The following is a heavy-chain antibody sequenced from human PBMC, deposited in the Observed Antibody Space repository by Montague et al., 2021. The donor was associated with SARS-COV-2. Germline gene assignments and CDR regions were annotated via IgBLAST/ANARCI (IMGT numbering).Heavy chain of an antibody. CDR2: VYYSGTT. CDR3: ARVVRYYDFWSGYTEYYYYGMDV. D-gene: IGHD3-3*01. Sequence: SETLSLTCTVSGGSISSYFWSWIRLPPGKGLEWIGSVYYSGTTNYSPSLKSRVTISVDTSKNQFSLKLSSVTAADTAVYYCARVVRYYDFWSGYTEYYYYGMDVWGQGTTVTVSS. V-gene: IGHV4-59*01. CDR1: GGSISSYF. J-gene: IGHJ6*02.